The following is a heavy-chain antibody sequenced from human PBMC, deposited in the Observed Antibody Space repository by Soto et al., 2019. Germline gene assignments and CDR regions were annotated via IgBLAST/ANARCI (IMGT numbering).Heavy chain of an antibody. CDR3: ARHRRYFDWFEAIEI. CDR1: GGSISSYY. V-gene: IGHV4-59*08. D-gene: IGHD3-9*01. J-gene: IGHJ3*02. Sequence: QVQLQESGPGLVKPSETLSLTCNVSGGSISSYYWSWIRQPPGKGLEWIGYIYYSGTTNYNPSLKRPVTISVDTSKTQFSLRLSSVTAADTAVYYCARHRRYFDWFEAIEIWGQGTMVTVSS. CDR2: IYYSGTT.